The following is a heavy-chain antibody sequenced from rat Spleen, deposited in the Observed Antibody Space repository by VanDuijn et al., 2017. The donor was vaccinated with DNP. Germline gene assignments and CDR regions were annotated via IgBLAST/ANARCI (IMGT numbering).Heavy chain of an antibody. CDR2: INADGSST. CDR3: AKDQHWYAMDA. Sequence: EVQLVETGGGLVQPGRSLKLSCVASGFTLSNYWMFWIRQAPGKGLEWVASINADGSSTSYRDSVKGRFTISRDNVENTVYLQMNSLRSEDTATYYCAKDQHWYAMDAWVQGTSVTVSS. CDR1: GFTLSNYW. V-gene: IGHV5-58*01. J-gene: IGHJ4*01.